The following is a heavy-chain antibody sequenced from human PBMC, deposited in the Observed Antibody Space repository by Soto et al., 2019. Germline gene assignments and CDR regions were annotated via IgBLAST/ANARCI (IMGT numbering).Heavy chain of an antibody. CDR3: ARVPDY. Sequence: PSETLSLTCTVSGGSVSSSGNYWGWIRQPPGKGLEWIGYMYHSGSTYYNPSLKSRVTISIDRSKNQFSLKLSSVTAADTAVYYCARVPDYWGQGILVTVSS. V-gene: IGHV4-30-2*01. J-gene: IGHJ4*02. CDR2: MYHSGST. D-gene: IGHD2-2*01. CDR1: GGSVSSSGNY.